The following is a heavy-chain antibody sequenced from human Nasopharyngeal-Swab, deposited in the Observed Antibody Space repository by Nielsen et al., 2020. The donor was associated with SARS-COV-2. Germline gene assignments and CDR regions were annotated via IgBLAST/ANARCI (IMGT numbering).Heavy chain of an antibody. CDR2: IYYSGST. V-gene: IGHV4-59*12. D-gene: IGHD6-13*01. J-gene: IGHJ3*02. Sequence: WIRQPPGKGLEWIGYIYYSGSTNYNLSLKSRVTISVDTSKNQFSLKLSSVTAADMAVYYCARSGSSWYGGAFDIWGQGTMVTVSS. CDR3: ARSGSSWYGGAFDI.